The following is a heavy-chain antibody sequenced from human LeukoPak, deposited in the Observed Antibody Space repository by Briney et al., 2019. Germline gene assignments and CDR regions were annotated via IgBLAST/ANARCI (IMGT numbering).Heavy chain of an antibody. Sequence: GGSLRLSCAASGFTFSSHWMHWVRQDPGKGLVWVSRINTDGNTKSYPASVKRRFIISRDNAKNTLYLQMSSLRAEDTAVYYCARVYTFGPDYWGQGTLVTVSS. CDR1: GFTFSSHW. CDR3: ARVYTFGPDY. J-gene: IGHJ4*02. D-gene: IGHD3-3*01. CDR2: INTDGNTK. V-gene: IGHV3-74*01.